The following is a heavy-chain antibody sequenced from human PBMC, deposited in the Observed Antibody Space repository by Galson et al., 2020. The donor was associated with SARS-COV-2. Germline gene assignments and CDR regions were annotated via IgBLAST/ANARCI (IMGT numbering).Heavy chain of an antibody. Sequence: GGSLRLSWAASGFTFTNYAIHWLRHAPGKGLQWVAVIAQDGTTQAYADSVKGRFTISRDNSENMLFLQMDSLKADDTAVYYCERYVSGGASDIWGQVTIVTVSS. V-gene: IGHV3-30*04. CDR1: GFTFTNYA. J-gene: IGHJ3*02. CDR3: ERYVSGGASDI. D-gene: IGHD1-26*01. CDR2: IAQDGTTQ.